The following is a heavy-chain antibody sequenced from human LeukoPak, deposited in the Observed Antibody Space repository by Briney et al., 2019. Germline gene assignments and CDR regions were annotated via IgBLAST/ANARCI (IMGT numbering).Heavy chain of an antibody. D-gene: IGHD4-23*01. CDR2: ISGSGGST. CDR3: AKEATHGGNLRAVY. J-gene: IGHJ4*02. CDR1: GFTFSSYA. Sequence: GGSLRLSCAASGFTFSSYAMNWVRQAPGKGLEWVSTISGSGGSTYYADSVKGRFTISRDNSKNTLYLQMNSLRAEDTAVYYCAKEATHGGNLRAVYWGQGTRVTVSS. V-gene: IGHV3-23*01.